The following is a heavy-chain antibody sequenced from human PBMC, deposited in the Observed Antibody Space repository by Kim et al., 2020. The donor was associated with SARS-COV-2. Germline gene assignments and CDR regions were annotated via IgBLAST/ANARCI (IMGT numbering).Heavy chain of an antibody. CDR1: GFTFSSNA. Sequence: GGSLRLSCAASGFTFSSNAMSWVRQAPGKGLDWVSAISGSGASTYYADSVKGRFTISRDNSKNTLYLQMNRLRAEDTAVYYCAKVVGSTWYYFDYWGQGTLVTVSS. D-gene: IGHD6-13*01. V-gene: IGHV3-23*01. J-gene: IGHJ4*02. CDR2: ISGSGAST. CDR3: AKVVGSTWYYFDY.